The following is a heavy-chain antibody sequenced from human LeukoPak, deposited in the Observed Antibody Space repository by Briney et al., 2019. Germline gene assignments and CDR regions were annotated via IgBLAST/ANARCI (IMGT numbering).Heavy chain of an antibody. Sequence: GGSLSLSCAPSGFTFRSYEMNWVRQAPGKGLEWVSYISSSGSNINYADSVKGRFTISRDNSKNTLYLQMNSLRAEDTAVYYCAKDSRVYGMDVWGQGTTVTVSS. CDR1: GFTFRSYE. CDR2: ISSSGSNI. CDR3: AKDSRVYGMDV. V-gene: IGHV3-48*03. J-gene: IGHJ6*02.